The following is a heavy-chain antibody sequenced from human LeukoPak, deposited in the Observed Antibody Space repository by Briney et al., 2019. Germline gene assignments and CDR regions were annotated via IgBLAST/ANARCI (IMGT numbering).Heavy chain of an antibody. CDR1: GFIFSSYV. V-gene: IGHV3-20*04. D-gene: IGHD6-19*01. CDR2: INWNGGST. J-gene: IGHJ4*02. Sequence: GGSLRLSCVSSGFIFSSYVMSWVRQAPGKGLEWVSGINWNGGSTGYADSVKGRFTISRDNAKNSLYLQMNSLRAEDTALYYCARDLFGSGWYMGYWGQGTLVTVSS. CDR3: ARDLFGSGWYMGY.